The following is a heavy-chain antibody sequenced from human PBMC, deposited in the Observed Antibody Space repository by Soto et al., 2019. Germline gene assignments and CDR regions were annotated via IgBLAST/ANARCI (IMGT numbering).Heavy chain of an antibody. CDR3: ASIDGTLVRGGRSSPYEMDV. V-gene: IGHV1-69*01. J-gene: IGHJ6*02. Sequence: QVLLVQSGPEVKKPGSSVKVSCKASGGTFNNYAINWVRQAPGKGLGWMGGIIPTFGTGNHAQKFQGRVTINEDESTPTAYMELNSLRSEDTATYYCASIDGTLVRGGRSSPYEMDVWGQGTTVIVSS. CDR1: GGTFNNYA. CDR2: IIPTFGTG. D-gene: IGHD3-10*01.